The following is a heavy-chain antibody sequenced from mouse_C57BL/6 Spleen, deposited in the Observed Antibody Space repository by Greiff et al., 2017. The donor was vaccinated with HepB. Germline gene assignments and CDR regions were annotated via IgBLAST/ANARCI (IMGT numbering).Heavy chain of an antibody. J-gene: IGHJ1*03. CDR1: GYAFSSSW. V-gene: IGHV1-82*01. CDR2: IYPGDGDT. Sequence: VKLMESGPELVKPGASVKISCKASGYAFSSSWMNWVKQRPGKGLEWIGRIYPGDGDTNYNGKFKGKATLTADKSSSTAYMQLSSLTSEDSAVYFCARSGFRYWYFDVWGTGTTVTVSS. CDR3: ARSGFRYWYFDV.